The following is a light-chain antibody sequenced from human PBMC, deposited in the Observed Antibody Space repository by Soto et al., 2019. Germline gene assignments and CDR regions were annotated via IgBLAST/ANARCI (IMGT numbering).Light chain of an antibody. CDR3: CSYAGTSTYV. J-gene: IGLJ1*01. CDR2: EGS. Sequence: ALTQPASVSGSPGQSITISCTGTSSDVGSYNLVSWYRHHPGKAPKLMVYEGSKRPSGVSNRFSGSKSGNTASLTISGLQAEDEADYYCCSYAGTSTYVFGTGTKVTVL. CDR1: SSDVGSYNL. V-gene: IGLV2-23*01.